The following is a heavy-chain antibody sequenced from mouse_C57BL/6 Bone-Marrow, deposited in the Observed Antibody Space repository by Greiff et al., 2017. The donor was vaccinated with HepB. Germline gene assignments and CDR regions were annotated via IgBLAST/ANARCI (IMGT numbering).Heavy chain of an antibody. CDR3: AREGDYSNFYYFDY. V-gene: IGHV5-16*01. CDR1: GFTFSDYY. D-gene: IGHD2-5*01. CDR2: INYDGSST. J-gene: IGHJ2*01. Sequence: EVQVVESEGGLVQPGSSMKLSCTASGFTFSDYYMAWVRQVPEKGLEWVANINYDGSSTYYLDSLKSRFIISRDNAKNILYLQMSSLKSEDTATYYCAREGDYSNFYYFDYWGQGTTLTVSS.